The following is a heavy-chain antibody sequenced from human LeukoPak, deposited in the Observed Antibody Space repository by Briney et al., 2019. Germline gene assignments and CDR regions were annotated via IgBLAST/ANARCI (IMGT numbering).Heavy chain of an antibody. CDR1: GFTFSSYA. CDR3: AYEYKTPID. V-gene: IGHV3-23*01. J-gene: IGHJ4*02. CDR2: IGGSGGIS. Sequence: SGGSLRLSCAASGFTFSSYAMSWVRQAPGKGLEWVSTIGGSGGISYYADSVKGRFTISRDNSKNTLYLQMNSLRAEDTAVYYCAYEYKTPIDWGQGTLVTVSS. D-gene: IGHD1-14*01.